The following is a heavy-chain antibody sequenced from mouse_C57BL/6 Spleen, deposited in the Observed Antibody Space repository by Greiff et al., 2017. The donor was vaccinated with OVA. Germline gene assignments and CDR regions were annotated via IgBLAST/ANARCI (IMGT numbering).Heavy chain of an antibody. J-gene: IGHJ1*03. CDR1: GIDFSRYW. Sequence: EVKVIESGGGLVQPGGSLKLSCAASGIDFSRYWMSWVRRAPGKGLEWIGEINPDSSTINYAPSLKDKFIISRDNAKNTLYLQMSNVRSEDTSLXYCARGESYYMYFDVWGTGTTVTVSS. V-gene: IGHV4-1*01. D-gene: IGHD2-12*01. CDR2: INPDSSTI. CDR3: ARGESYYMYFDV.